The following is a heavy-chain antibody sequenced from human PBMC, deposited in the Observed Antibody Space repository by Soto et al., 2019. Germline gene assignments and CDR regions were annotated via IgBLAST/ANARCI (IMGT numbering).Heavy chain of an antibody. CDR2: IKSWTDGGSV. J-gene: IGHJ4*02. Sequence: EVPLVESGGALVKPGESLTLSCAASGFTFNSAWMTWVRQAPGKGLEWVGRIKSWTDGGSVDTAAPVKGRFTIFRDDSKTTFYLQMNSLTTQDTAVYYCTTWRREKSCTSVSCYGDGAYWGQGTLLTVSS. D-gene: IGHD2-2*01. V-gene: IGHV3-15*02. CDR1: GFTFNSAW. CDR3: TTWRREKSCTSVSCYGDGAY.